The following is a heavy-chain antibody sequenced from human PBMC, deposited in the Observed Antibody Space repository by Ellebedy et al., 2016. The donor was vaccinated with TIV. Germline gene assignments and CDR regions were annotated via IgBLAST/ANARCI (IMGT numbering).Heavy chain of an antibody. Sequence: GGSLRLXXAASGFTFSSYSMNWVRQAPGKGLEWVSSISSSSSYIYYADSVKGRFTISRDNAKNSLYLQMNSLRAEDTAVYYCARKWLSYDAFDIWGQGTMVTVSS. J-gene: IGHJ3*02. V-gene: IGHV3-21*01. CDR3: ARKWLSYDAFDI. D-gene: IGHD3-22*01. CDR2: ISSSSSYI. CDR1: GFTFSSYS.